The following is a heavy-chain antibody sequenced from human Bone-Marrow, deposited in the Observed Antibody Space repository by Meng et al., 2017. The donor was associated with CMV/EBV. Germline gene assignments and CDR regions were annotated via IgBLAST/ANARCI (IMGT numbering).Heavy chain of an antibody. Sequence: ASVKVSCKASGYTFTSYGISWVRQAPGQGLEWMGWISAYNGNTNYAQKLQGRVTMTTDTSTSTAYMELRSLRSDDTDVYYCARDWGRNYYYSSGYHPACRYWGQGTLVTVSS. CDR2: ISAYNGNT. J-gene: IGHJ4*02. CDR1: GYTFTSYG. CDR3: ARDWGRNYYYSSGYHPACRY. D-gene: IGHD3-22*01. V-gene: IGHV1-18*01.